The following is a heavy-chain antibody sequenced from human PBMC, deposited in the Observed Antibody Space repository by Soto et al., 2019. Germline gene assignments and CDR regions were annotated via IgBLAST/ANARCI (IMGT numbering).Heavy chain of an antibody. CDR1: GFTFSSYW. CDR3: ARELVTMVRGPEVYYDYYGMDV. J-gene: IGHJ6*02. Sequence: EVQLVESGGGLVQPGGSLRLSCAASGFTFSSYWMHWVRQAPGKGLVWVSRINSDGSSTSYADSVKGRFTISRDNAKNTLYLQMNSLRAEDTAVYYCARELVTMVRGPEVYYDYYGMDVWGQGTTVTVSS. V-gene: IGHV3-74*01. CDR2: INSDGSST. D-gene: IGHD3-10*01.